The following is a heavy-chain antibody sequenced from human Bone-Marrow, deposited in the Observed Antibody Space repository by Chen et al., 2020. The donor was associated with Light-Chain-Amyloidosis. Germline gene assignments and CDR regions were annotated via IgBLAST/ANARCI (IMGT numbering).Heavy chain of an antibody. CDR1: GFTFSSYW. CDR3: TTQGVITGMRY. D-gene: IGHD1-20*01. Sequence: EVQLVESVGGLVQPGGSLRLSCAASGFTFSSYWIHWVRQAPGKGLVWVSRSNSDGSSTSYADSVKGRFTISRDNAKNTLYLQMSSLRAEDTAVYYCTTQGVITGMRYWGQGTLVTVSS. CDR2: SNSDGSST. V-gene: IGHV3-74*01. J-gene: IGHJ4*02.